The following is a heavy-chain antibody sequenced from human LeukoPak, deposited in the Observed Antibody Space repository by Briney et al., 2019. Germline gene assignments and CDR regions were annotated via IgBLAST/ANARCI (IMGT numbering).Heavy chain of an antibody. V-gene: IGHV1-69*06. Sequence: SVKVSCKASGGTFSSYAISWVRQAPGQGLEWMGGIIPIFGTANYAQRFQGRVTITADKSTSTAYMELSSLRSEDTAVYYCARRLYSGYDYYFDYWGQGTLVTVSS. J-gene: IGHJ4*02. CDR1: GGTFSSYA. CDR2: IIPIFGTA. D-gene: IGHD5-12*01. CDR3: ARRLYSGYDYYFDY.